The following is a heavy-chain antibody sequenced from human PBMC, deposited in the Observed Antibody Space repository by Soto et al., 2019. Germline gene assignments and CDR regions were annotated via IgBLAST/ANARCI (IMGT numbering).Heavy chain of an antibody. J-gene: IGHJ6*02. CDR2: INPSGGST. CDR3: AIDLIQLWLKGVDYYYGMDV. CDR1: GYTFTSYY. Sequence: GASVKVSCKASGYTFTSYYMHWVRQAPGQGLEWMGIINPSGGSTSYAQKFQGRVTMTRDTSTSTVYMELSSLRSEDTAVYYCAIDLIQLWLKGVDYYYGMDVWGQGTTVTVSS. D-gene: IGHD5-18*01. V-gene: IGHV1-46*01.